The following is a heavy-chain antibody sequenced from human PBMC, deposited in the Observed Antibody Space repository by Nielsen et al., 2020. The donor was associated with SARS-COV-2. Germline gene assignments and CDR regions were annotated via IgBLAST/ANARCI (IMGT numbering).Heavy chain of an antibody. J-gene: IGHJ5*02. Sequence: GGSLRLSCAASGFPFSTYAMSWVRQAPGKGLEWISAISGSGGGAYHIDSVKGRFTISRDNSKNTLYLQMNSLRAEDTAVYYCAKNPTNIVVVVAAGVSNWFDPWGQGALVTVSS. CDR2: ISGSGGGA. CDR3: AKNPTNIVVVVAAGVSNWFDP. V-gene: IGHV3-23*01. CDR1: GFPFSTYA. D-gene: IGHD2-15*01.